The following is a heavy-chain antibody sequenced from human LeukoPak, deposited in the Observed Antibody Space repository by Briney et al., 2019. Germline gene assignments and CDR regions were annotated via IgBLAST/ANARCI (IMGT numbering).Heavy chain of an antibody. D-gene: IGHD6-6*01. J-gene: IGHJ6*02. CDR3: ARDPPPIAARTRGSETSYGMDV. CDR2: IYSGGST. CDR1: GFTFSSYA. V-gene: IGHV3-53*01. Sequence: GGSLRLSCSASGFTFSSYAMHWVRQAPGKGLEWVSVIYSGGSTYYADSVKGRFTISRDNSKNTLYLQMNSLRAEDTAVYYCARDPPPIAARTRGSETSYGMDVWGQGTTVTVSS.